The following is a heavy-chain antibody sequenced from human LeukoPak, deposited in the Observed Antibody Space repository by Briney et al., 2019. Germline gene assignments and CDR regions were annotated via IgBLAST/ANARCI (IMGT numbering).Heavy chain of an antibody. CDR3: AKDLIDY. V-gene: IGHV3-9*01. J-gene: IGHJ4*02. CDR1: GFTFYDYA. CDR2: ISWNSGSI. Sequence: GGSLRLSCAASGFTFYDYAMHWVRQAPGKGLEWVSGISWNSGSIGYADSVKGRFTISRDNSKNTLYLRMNSLRAEDTAVYYCAKDLIDYWGQGTLVTVSS.